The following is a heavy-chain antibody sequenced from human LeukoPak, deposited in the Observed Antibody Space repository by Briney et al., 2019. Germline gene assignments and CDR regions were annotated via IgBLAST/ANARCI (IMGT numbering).Heavy chain of an antibody. CDR3: ARDSDFDSSGYIQH. D-gene: IGHD3-22*01. J-gene: IGHJ1*01. V-gene: IGHV1-69*13. CDR2: IIPIFGTA. CDR1: AGTFSSYA. Sequence: ASVKVSCKASAGTFSSYAISWLRQAPGQGLEWMGGIIPIFGTANYAQKFQGRVTITADESTSTAYMELSSLRSEDTAVYYCARDSDFDSSGYIQHWGQGTLVTVSS.